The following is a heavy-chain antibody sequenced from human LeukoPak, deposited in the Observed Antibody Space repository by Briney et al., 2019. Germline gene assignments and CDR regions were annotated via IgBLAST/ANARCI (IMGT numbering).Heavy chain of an antibody. J-gene: IGHJ3*02. CDR2: MYYSGST. V-gene: IGHV4-59*01. Sequence: SETLSLTCTVSGDSISSYYWNWIQQPPGKALEWIGYMYYSGSTNYNPSLKSRVTISVDTSKNQFSLKLSSVTAADTAVYYCAREGYYDSSGFSDASDIWGQGTMVTVSS. CDR3: AREGYYDSSGFSDASDI. D-gene: IGHD3-22*01. CDR1: GDSISSYY.